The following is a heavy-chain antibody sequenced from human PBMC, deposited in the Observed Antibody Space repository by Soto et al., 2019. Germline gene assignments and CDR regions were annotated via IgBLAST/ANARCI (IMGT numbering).Heavy chain of an antibody. CDR1: GDSITSNSYF. J-gene: IGHJ6*02. D-gene: IGHD1-20*01. CDR2: IYYSGTT. Sequence: SETLSLTCTVSGDSITSNSYFWAWIRQPPGKGLEWIGSIYYSGTTYYNPSLKSRVTISVDRSKNQFSLKLSSVTAADTAVYYCARGPLITGTTTATSTYGMDVWGQGTTVTVSS. CDR3: ARGPLITGTTTATSTYGMDV. V-gene: IGHV4-39*07.